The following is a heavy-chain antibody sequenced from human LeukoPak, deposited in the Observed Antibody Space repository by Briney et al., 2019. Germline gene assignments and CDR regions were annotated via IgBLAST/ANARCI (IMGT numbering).Heavy chain of an antibody. CDR2: ISSSSSYI. D-gene: IGHD6-13*01. J-gene: IGHJ4*02. CDR1: GFTFSSYS. V-gene: IGHV3-21*01. Sequence: GGSLRLSCAASGFTFSSYSMNWVRQAPGKGLEWVSSISSSSSYIYYADSVKGRFTISRDDAKNSLYLQLNSLRAEDTAVYYCARSLYTSSWHFDYWGQGTLVTVSS. CDR3: ARSLYTSSWHFDY.